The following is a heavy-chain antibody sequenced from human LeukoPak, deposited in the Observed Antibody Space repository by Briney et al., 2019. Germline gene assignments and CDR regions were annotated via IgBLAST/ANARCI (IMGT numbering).Heavy chain of an antibody. CDR1: GYTFTSYY. J-gene: IGHJ4*02. CDR2: INPSGGST. D-gene: IGHD3-22*01. V-gene: IGHV1-46*01. CDR3: AKDPSYYYDSSGYHDY. Sequence: ASVKVSCKASGYTFTSYYMHWVRQAPGQGLEWMGIINPSGGSTSYAQRFQGRVTMTRDTSTSTVYMELSSLRAEDTAVYYCAKDPSYYYDSSGYHDYWGQGTLVTVSS.